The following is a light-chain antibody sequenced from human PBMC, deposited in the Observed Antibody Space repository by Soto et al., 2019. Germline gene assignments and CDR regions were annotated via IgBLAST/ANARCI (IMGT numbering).Light chain of an antibody. V-gene: IGKV1-5*03. J-gene: IGKJ1*01. CDR2: KAS. CDR3: QQYKSYWT. CDR1: QTISSW. Sequence: IQMTQPPSTLSGSVGDRVTITCRASQTISSWLAWYQQKPGKAPKLLIYKASTLKSGVPSRFSVSGSGTEFTLTISSLQPDDFATYYCQQYKSYWTFGQGTKVDIK.